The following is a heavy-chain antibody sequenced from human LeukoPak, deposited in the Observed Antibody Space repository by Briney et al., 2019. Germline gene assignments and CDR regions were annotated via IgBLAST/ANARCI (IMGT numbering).Heavy chain of an antibody. V-gene: IGHV3-7*01. CDR1: GFTFSSYW. D-gene: IGHD6-19*01. CDR2: IKQDGSET. CDR3: ARDNIPRYSSGLDYFDY. J-gene: IGHJ4*02. Sequence: PGGSLRLSCAAPGFTFSSYWMTWVRQAPGKGLEWVANIKQDGSETYYVDSVKGRFTISRDNAKNSLYLQMNSLRAEDTAVYYCARDNIPRYSSGLDYFDYWGQGTLVTVSS.